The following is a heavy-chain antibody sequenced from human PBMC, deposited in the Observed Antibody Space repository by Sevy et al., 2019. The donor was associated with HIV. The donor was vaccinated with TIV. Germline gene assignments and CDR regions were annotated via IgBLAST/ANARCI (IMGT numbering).Heavy chain of an antibody. CDR2: ISNDGSKK. D-gene: IGHD1-26*01. CDR1: GFTFSNFA. J-gene: IGHJ4*02. CDR3: AKIIRGGTYFSPFDF. V-gene: IGHV3-30*18. Sequence: GGSLRLSCPASGFTFSNFARHWVGRAPGKGRGGGAFISNDGSKKIFGDSVKGRFTISRDNSKNTLYLQMNSLRAEDTAVYYCAKIIRGGTYFSPFDFWGQGTLVTVSS.